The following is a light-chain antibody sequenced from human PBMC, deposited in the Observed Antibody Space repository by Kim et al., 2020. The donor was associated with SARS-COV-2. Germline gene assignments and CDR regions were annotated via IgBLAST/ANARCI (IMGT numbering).Light chain of an antibody. J-gene: IGLJ2*01. CDR1: SGHSSYA. Sequence: QPVLTQSPSASASLGASVKLTCTLSSGHSSYAIAWHQQQPEKGPRYLMKLNSDGSHSKGDGIPDRFSGSSSGADRYLTISSLQSVDEADYYCQNWGTVVIGGGTQLTVL. CDR2: LNSDGSH. CDR3: QNWGTVV. V-gene: IGLV4-69*01.